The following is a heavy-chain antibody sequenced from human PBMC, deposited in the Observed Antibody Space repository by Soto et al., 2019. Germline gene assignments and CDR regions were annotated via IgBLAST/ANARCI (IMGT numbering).Heavy chain of an antibody. CDR3: AKNGERIEWFGVFT. D-gene: IGHD3-10*01. J-gene: IGHJ5*02. V-gene: IGHV3-23*01. Sequence: EVQLLESGGGLLQPGGSLRLSCTASGFTPYFYAFSWVRQAPGKGLEWVSGISPRGDNTYYAESVKGRFTISRDNGQDTVFLEVNSLRVEDTAVYYCAKNGERIEWFGVFTWGQGTLVTVSS. CDR1: GFTPYFYA. CDR2: ISPRGDNT.